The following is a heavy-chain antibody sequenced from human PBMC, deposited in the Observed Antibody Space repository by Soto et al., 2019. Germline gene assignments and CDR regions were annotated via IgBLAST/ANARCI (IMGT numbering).Heavy chain of an antibody. J-gene: IGHJ2*01. CDR2: IYSSGNI. Sequence: EVQLVETGGDLIQPGGSLRLSCAASGLSVSSNYMSWVRQAPGRGLEWVSVIYSSGNIYYRDSVKGRFTISRDNSKNTLDRQMNSLRDEDTAVYYCATGIKAVVRSWYFDLWGRGTLVTVSS. CDR1: GLSVSSNY. CDR3: ATGIKAVVRSWYFDL. D-gene: IGHD5-18*01. V-gene: IGHV3-53*02.